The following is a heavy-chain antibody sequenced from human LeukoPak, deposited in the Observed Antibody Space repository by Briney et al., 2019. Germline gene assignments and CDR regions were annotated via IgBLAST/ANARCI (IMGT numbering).Heavy chain of an antibody. V-gene: IGHV3-33*01. D-gene: IGHD3-22*01. CDR2: IWYDGSNK. CDR1: GFTFSSYG. J-gene: IGHJ3*02. Sequence: GGSLRLSCAASGFTFSSYGMHWVRQAPGKGLEWVAVIWYDGSNKYYADSVKGRFTISRDNSKNTLYLQMNSLRAEDTAVYYCARAQDYDSSGSYDAFDIWGQGTMVTVSS. CDR3: ARAQDYDSSGSYDAFDI.